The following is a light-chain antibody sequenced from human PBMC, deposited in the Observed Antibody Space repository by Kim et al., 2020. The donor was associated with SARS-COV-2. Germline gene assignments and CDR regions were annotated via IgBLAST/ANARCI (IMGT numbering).Light chain of an antibody. J-gene: IGLJ3*02. V-gene: IGLV10-54*01. Sequence: TSTLTCTGNSNNVGKQGALCRQQHQGHPPKLLSCRNSNRPAGISERLSAARSGNTASLTSIGLQPEDEADYYCSAWDSSLSACLFGGGTQLTVL. CDR1: SNNVGKQG. CDR2: RNS. CDR3: SAWDSSLSACL.